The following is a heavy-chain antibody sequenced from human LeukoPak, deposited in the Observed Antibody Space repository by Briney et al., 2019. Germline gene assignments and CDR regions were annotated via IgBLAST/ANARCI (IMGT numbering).Heavy chain of an antibody. CDR3: ARGLNPWYYDFWSGYYSCYFDY. CDR1: GGSFSGYY. V-gene: IGHV4-34*01. CDR2: INHSGST. Sequence: SETLSLTSAVYGGSFSGYYWSWIRQPPGKGLEWIGEINHSGSTNYYSSLKSRVTISVDTSKNQFSLKLSSVTAADTAVYYCARGLNPWYYDFWSGYYSCYFDYWGQGTLVTVSS. J-gene: IGHJ4*02. D-gene: IGHD3-3*01.